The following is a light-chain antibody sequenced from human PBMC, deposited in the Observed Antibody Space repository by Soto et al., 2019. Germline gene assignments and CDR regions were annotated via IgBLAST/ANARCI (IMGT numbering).Light chain of an antibody. CDR2: EVS. Sequence: QSALTQPASVSGSPGQSITISCTGTSSDVGGYNYVSWYQQHPGKAPKLMIYEVSNRPSGVSNRFSGSQSGNTASLTISGLQAEDEADYYCSSYTSSSTLVFGGVTKLTVL. V-gene: IGLV2-14*01. CDR3: SSYTSSSTLV. J-gene: IGLJ3*02. CDR1: SSDVGGYNY.